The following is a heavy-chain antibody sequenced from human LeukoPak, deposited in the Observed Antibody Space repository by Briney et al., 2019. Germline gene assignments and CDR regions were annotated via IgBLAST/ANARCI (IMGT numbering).Heavy chain of an antibody. CDR2: ISGDGRST. J-gene: IGHJ4*01. D-gene: IGHD3-22*01. CDR1: GFTFRTYW. CDR3: AAFYYDPAY. Sequence: GGSLRLSCAASGFTFRTYWMHWVRQAPGKGLIWVSRISGDGRSTSYADSVKGRFTISRDNAKNTLYLQMHSLRAEDTAGYYCAAFYYDPAYWGHGTPVTVSS. V-gene: IGHV3-74*01.